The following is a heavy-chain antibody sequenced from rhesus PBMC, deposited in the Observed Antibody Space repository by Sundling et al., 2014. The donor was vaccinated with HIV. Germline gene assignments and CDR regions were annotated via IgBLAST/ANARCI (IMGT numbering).Heavy chain of an antibody. Sequence: QVQLQESGPGLLKPSETLSLTCAVSRGSISGGYGWAWIRQPPGKGLEWIGTFYSSSGNTYYKRTLESRVTISTDTSMKQFSLNLNSVTAADTAVYYCAKSYSGPFDSWGRGGLVTVSS. J-gene: IGHJ4*01. D-gene: IGHD6-25*01. V-gene: IGHV4-76*01. CDR3: AKSYSGPFDS. CDR2: FYSSSGNT. CDR1: RGSISGGYG.